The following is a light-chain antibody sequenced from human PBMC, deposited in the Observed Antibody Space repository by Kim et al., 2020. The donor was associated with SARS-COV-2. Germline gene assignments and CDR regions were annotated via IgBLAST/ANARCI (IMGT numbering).Light chain of an antibody. CDR3: QQYSSSRT. Sequence: EIVLTQSPGTLSVSPGERATLSCRASQSISNNYLSWYQQKPGQAPRLLIYGASSRATGIPDRFSGSGSGTDFTLTSSRLEPEDFAVYYCQQYSSSRTFGKGTKVDIK. J-gene: IGKJ1*01. CDR2: GAS. CDR1: QSISNNY. V-gene: IGKV3-20*01.